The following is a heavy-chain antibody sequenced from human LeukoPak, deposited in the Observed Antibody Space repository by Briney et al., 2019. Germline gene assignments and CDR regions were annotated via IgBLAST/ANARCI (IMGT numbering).Heavy chain of an antibody. CDR1: GFTFSSYA. CDR2: ISGSGGST. V-gene: IGHV3-23*01. D-gene: IGHD3-22*01. Sequence: GGSLRLSCAASGFTFSSYAMSWVRQAPGKGLEWVSAISGSGGSTYYADSVKGRFTISRDNSKNTLYLQMNSLRAEDTAVYYCAKSGLYDSSGYYYNWGQGTLVTVSS. J-gene: IGHJ4*02. CDR3: AKSGLYDSSGYYYN.